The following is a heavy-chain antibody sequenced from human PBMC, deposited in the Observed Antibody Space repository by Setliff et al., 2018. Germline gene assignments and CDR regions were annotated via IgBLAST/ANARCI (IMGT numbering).Heavy chain of an antibody. Sequence: GGSLRLSCTASGLSYTNDWVSWVRQAPGKGLEWLASINPHGSEKYYADSVKGRFTISRDNAKNSLSLQMNNLRSEDTAVYYCAKPQVELRWGFESWGQGTPVTVS. J-gene: IGHJ4*02. CDR1: GLSYTNDW. CDR3: AKPQVELRWGFES. CDR2: INPHGSEK. V-gene: IGHV3-7*01. D-gene: IGHD1-7*01.